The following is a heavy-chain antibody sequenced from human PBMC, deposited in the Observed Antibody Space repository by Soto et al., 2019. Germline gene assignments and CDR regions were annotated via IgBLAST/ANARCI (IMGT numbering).Heavy chain of an antibody. V-gene: IGHV3-23*01. J-gene: IGHJ6*02. Sequence: GSLRLSCAASGLTFSSHAMSWVRQAPGKGLEWVSAISGSVGSTYYADSVKGRFTISRDNSKNTLYLQMNSLRAEDTAVYYCAKDSVRAIAARPYYYYGMDLWGQG. CDR1: GLTFSSHA. CDR2: ISGSVGST. CDR3: AKDSVRAIAARPYYYYGMDL. D-gene: IGHD6-6*01.